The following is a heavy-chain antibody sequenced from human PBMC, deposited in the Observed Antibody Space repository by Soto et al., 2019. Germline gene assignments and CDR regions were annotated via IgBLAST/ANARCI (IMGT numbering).Heavy chain of an antibody. CDR2: IYYSGST. CDR1: GGSISSGDYY. J-gene: IGHJ5*02. V-gene: IGHV4-30-4*01. CDR3: ALWFGELLPFDP. D-gene: IGHD3-10*01. Sequence: QVQLQESGPGLVKPSQTLSLTCTVSGGSISSGDYYWSWIRQPPGKGLEWIGYIYYSGSTYYNPSLTRRVTISVDTSTTQCALKLSSVTAADTAVYYCALWFGELLPFDPWGQGTLVTVSS.